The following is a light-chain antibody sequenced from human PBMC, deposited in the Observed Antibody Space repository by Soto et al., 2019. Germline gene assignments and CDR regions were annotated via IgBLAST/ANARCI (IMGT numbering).Light chain of an antibody. Sequence: ERVMTQSPATLSVSPGETATLSSTASQSVSSSLAWYQQKPGQAPRLLIYGASTRATGIPARFSGSGSGTEFTLTISSLQSEDFAVYYCQQYKNWPPITFGQGTRLEI. CDR2: GAS. CDR3: QQYKNWPPIT. CDR1: QSVSSS. V-gene: IGKV3-15*01. J-gene: IGKJ5*01.